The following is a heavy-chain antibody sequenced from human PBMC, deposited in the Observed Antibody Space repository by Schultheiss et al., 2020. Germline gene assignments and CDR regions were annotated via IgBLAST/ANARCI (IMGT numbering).Heavy chain of an antibody. CDR1: GGSISSGDYY. CDR2: IYYSGST. CDR3: ARDGSSWSDFDY. V-gene: IGHV4-30-4*01. Sequence: SETLSLTCTVSGGSISSGDYYWSWIRQPPGKGLEWIGYIYYSGSTNYNPSLKSRVTISVDTSKNQFSLKLSSVTAADTAVYYCARDGSSWSDFDYWGQGTLVTVSS. J-gene: IGHJ4*02. D-gene: IGHD6-13*01.